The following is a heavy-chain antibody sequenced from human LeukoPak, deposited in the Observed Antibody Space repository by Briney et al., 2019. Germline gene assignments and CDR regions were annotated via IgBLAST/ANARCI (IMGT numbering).Heavy chain of an antibody. V-gene: IGHV1-3*01. CDR3: ARDSRTISNWFDT. CDR1: GYTFTTFA. J-gene: IGHJ5*02. CDR2: INAGNGNT. D-gene: IGHD1-1*01. Sequence: GASVKVSCKASGYTFTTFAIHWVRQVPGQSLEWMGWINAGNGNTKYSQNFQGRVTITRDTSASTAYMELCSLTSEDTAVYYCARDSRTISNWFDTWGQGTPVTVSS.